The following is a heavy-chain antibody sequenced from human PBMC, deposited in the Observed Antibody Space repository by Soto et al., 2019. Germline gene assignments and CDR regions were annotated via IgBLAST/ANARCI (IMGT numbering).Heavy chain of an antibody. D-gene: IGHD1-1*01. Sequence: QVQLVESGGGVVQPGRSLRLSCAASGFTFSSYAMHWVRQAPGKGLEWVAVISYDGSNKYYADSVKGRFTISRDNSKNTLYLQMNSLRAEDTAVYYCAREQLELDYYCYGMDVWGQGTTVTVSS. CDR2: ISYDGSNK. V-gene: IGHV3-30-3*01. J-gene: IGHJ6*02. CDR3: AREQLELDYYCYGMDV. CDR1: GFTFSSYA.